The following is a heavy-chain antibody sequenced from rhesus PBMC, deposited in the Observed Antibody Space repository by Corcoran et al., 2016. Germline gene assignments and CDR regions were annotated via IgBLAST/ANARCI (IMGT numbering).Heavy chain of an antibody. V-gene: IGHV4-93*02. CDR1: GGSISSSNW. CDR3: ARHPYWGGFDY. D-gene: IGHD3-34*01. Sequence: QVQLQESGPAVVKPSETLSLTCAVSGGSISSSNWWSWIRQSPGKGLEWIVGIYGSGGSTEYNPSLKSRVTISIDTSKNQFSLKLSSVTAADTAVYYCARHPYWGGFDYWGQGVLVTVSS. CDR2: IYGSGGST. J-gene: IGHJ4*01.